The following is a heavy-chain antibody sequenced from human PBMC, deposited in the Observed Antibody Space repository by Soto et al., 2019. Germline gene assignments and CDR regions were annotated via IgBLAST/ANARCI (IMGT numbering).Heavy chain of an antibody. D-gene: IGHD2-2*01. CDR1: GGSISSYY. CDR3: ARHEIFSSTSCWFDP. V-gene: IGHV4-59*08. J-gene: IGHJ5*02. CDR2: IYYSGST. Sequence: SETLSLTCTVSGGSISSYYWSWIRQPPGKGLEWIGYIYYSGSTNYNPSLKSRVTISVDTSKNQFSLKLSSVTAADTAVYYCARHEIFSSTSCWFDPWGQGTLVTVSS.